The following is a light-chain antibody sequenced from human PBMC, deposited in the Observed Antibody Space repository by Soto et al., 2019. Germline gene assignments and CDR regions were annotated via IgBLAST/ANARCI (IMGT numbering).Light chain of an antibody. J-gene: IGKJ4*01. CDR2: GAS. CDR3: LQYGISPLT. CDR1: QSVSSSY. V-gene: IGKV3-20*01. Sequence: EIVLTQSPGTLSLSPGERATLSCRASQSVSSSYLAWYQQKSGQAPRLLIYGASSRATGIPDRFSGSGSGTDFTLSISRLEPEDFAVYSCLQYGISPLTFGGGTKVEIK.